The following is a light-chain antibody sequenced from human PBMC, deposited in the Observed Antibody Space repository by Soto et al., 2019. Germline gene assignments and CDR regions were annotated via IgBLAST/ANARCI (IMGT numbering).Light chain of an antibody. Sequence: DIQMTQSPSSLSASVGDRVTITCRSSQGISNYLAWYQQKPGKVPKLLIYDASTLQSGVPSRFSGSGSGTDFTLTISSVQPEDVASDCCQKYNSAPLTFGGGTKVEIK. CDR1: QGISNY. CDR2: DAS. CDR3: QKYNSAPLT. V-gene: IGKV1-27*01. J-gene: IGKJ4*01.